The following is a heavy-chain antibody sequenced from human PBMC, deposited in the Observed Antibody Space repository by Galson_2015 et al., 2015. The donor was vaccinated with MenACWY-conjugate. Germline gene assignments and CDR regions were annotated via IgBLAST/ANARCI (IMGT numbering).Heavy chain of an antibody. CDR3: ARDSPFYGDYEGTKDWFDP. J-gene: IGHJ5*02. CDR2: ISAYNGNT. D-gene: IGHD4-17*01. CDR1: GYTFTGYY. Sequence: SVKVSCKASGYTFTGYYMHWVRQAPGQGLEWMGWISAYNGNTNYAQKLQGRVTMTTDTSTSTAYMELRSLRSDDTAVYYCARDSPFYGDYEGTKDWFDPWGQGTLVTVSS. V-gene: IGHV1-18*04.